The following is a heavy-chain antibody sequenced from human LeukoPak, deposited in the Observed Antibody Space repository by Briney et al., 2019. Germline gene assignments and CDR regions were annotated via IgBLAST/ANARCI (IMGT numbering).Heavy chain of an antibody. CDR2: IWYDGSNK. CDR3: ARDSDWGSSSWYDY. CDR1: GFTFSSNG. Sequence: GGSLRLSCAASGFTFSSNGMHWVRQAPGKGLEWVAVIWYDGSNKYYADSVKGRFTISRHNSKNTLYLQMNSLRAEDTAVYYCARDSDWGSSSWYDYWGQGTLVTVSS. V-gene: IGHV3-33*01. J-gene: IGHJ4*02. D-gene: IGHD6-13*01.